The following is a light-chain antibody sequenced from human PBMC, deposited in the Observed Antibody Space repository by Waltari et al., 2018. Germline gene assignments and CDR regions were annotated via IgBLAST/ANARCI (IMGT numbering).Light chain of an antibody. Sequence: DIVMTQSPLSLPVTPGEPASISCRSSQSLLYSNGNNYLDWYLQKPGQSPQLLIYWGSNRASGVPDRFSVRGSGTDFTLKISRVEAEDVGVYYCMQALRIPITFGQGTKLETK. CDR3: MQALRIPIT. J-gene: IGKJ2*01. CDR2: WGS. V-gene: IGKV2-28*01. CDR1: QSLLYSNGNNY.